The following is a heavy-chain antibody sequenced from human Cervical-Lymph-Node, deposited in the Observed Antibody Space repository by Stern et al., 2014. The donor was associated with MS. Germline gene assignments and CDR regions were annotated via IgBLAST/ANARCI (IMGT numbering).Heavy chain of an antibody. V-gene: IGHV1-18*01. CDR3: ARAYAADRFDH. D-gene: IGHD2-15*01. CDR2: ISAYNGNT. CDR1: GYTFSSYG. J-gene: IGHJ4*02. Sequence: QVQLVQSGPEVKKPGASVKVSRKASGYTFSSYGIAWVRQAPGQGLQWMGWISAYNGNTNSAQKFQGRVTVTTDTSTSTGYMELRSLRSDDTAVYYCARAYAADRFDHWGQGSLVIVSS.